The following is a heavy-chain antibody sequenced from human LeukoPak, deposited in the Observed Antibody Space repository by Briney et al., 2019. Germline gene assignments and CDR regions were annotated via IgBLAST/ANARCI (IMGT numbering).Heavy chain of an antibody. CDR1: GFTFSNAW. Sequence: GGSLRLSCAASGFTFSNAWMSWVRQAPGKGLEWVGRIKSKTDGGTTDYAAPVKGRFTISRDDSKNTLYLQMNSLKTEDTAVYYCTTEGGSYEALVPSYFDYWGQGTLVTVSS. V-gene: IGHV3-15*01. CDR2: IKSKTDGGTT. J-gene: IGHJ4*02. D-gene: IGHD1-26*01. CDR3: TTEGGSYEALVPSYFDY.